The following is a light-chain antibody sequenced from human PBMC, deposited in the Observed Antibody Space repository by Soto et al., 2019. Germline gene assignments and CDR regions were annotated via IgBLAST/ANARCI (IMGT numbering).Light chain of an antibody. CDR2: EVS. CDR1: SSDVGGYSY. V-gene: IGLV2-14*03. J-gene: IGLJ2*01. Sequence: QSVLTQPASVSGSPGQSITISCTGTSSDVGGYSYVSWYQQHPGKAPKLIIYEVSNRPSGVSNRFSGSKSGNAASLTISALQAEDEGDYYCSSYTSGSTYVVFGRGTKLTVL. CDR3: SSYTSGSTYVV.